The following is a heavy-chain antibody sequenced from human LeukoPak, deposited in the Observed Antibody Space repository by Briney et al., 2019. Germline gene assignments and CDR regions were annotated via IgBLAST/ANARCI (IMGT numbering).Heavy chain of an antibody. J-gene: IGHJ2*01. V-gene: IGHV4-59*12. D-gene: IGHD1-26*01. Sequence: SETLSLTCTVSGGSISSYYWSWIRQAPGKGLEWIGYVYYSGTTNYNPSLKSRVSISVDTSNNHFSLKLSSVTAADTAVYYCAHTMGARYFDLWGRGTLVTVSS. CDR2: VYYSGTT. CDR3: AHTMGARYFDL. CDR1: GGSISSYY.